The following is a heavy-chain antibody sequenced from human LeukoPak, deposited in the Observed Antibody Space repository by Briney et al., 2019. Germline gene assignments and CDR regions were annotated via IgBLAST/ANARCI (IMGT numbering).Heavy chain of an antibody. V-gene: IGHV1-18*01. CDR3: ARGRCSGGSCYPRFDP. D-gene: IGHD2-15*01. CDR2: ISAYNGNA. CDR1: GYTFTRYS. J-gene: IGHJ5*02. Sequence: ASVKVSCKASGYTFTRYSISWVRQAPGQGLEWMGWISAYNGNANYAQKLQGRVTMTTDTSTSTAYMELRSLRSDDTAVYYCARGRCSGGSCYPRFDPWGEGTLVTVSP.